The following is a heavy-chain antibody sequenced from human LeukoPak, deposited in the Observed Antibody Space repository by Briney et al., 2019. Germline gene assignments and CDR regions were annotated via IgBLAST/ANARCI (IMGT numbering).Heavy chain of an antibody. Sequence: GGSLRLSCAASGFTFDDYAMHWVRQAPGKGLEWVSGISWNSGSIGYADSVKGRFTISRDNAKNSLYLQMNSLRAEDTALYYCAEDSCSGGSCYGFDYWGQGTLVTVSS. CDR2: ISWNSGSI. D-gene: IGHD2-15*01. V-gene: IGHV3-9*01. CDR1: GFTFDDYA. CDR3: AEDSCSGGSCYGFDY. J-gene: IGHJ4*02.